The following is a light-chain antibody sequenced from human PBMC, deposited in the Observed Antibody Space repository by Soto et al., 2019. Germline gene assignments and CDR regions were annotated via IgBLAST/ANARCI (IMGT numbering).Light chain of an antibody. CDR1: SSNIGAGYD. CDR3: QSYDSSLSVV. J-gene: IGLJ2*01. V-gene: IGLV1-40*01. Sequence: QPVLTQPPSVSGAPGQRVTISCTGSSSNIGAGYDVYWYQQLPGTAPKLLIYGNSNRPSGVPDRFSGSKSGTSASLAITGLQAEDEADYYCQSYDSSLSVVFGGGTKLTVL. CDR2: GNS.